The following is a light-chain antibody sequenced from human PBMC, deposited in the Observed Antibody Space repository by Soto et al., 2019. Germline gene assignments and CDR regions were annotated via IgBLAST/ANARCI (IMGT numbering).Light chain of an antibody. CDR3: HQRYNWPHP. Sequence: ETVLTQSPATLSLSPGERATLSCRASHSVSKYLGWYQEKPGQPPRLVISEASNRDTGVPARFSGSGSGTDFTLPLSSLEPGDFAVSFCHQRYNWPHPLGQGTRLEI. V-gene: IGKV3-11*01. CDR1: HSVSKY. J-gene: IGKJ2*01. CDR2: EAS.